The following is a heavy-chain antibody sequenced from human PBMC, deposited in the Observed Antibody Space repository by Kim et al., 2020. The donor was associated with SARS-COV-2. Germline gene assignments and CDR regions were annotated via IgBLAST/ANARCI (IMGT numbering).Heavy chain of an antibody. Sequence: TKYSQKFQGRVTLTRDTSASTAYMELSSLRSEDTAVYYCARDPGHGGMDVWGQGTTVTVSS. CDR3: ARDPGHGGMDV. CDR2: T. V-gene: IGHV1-3*01. J-gene: IGHJ6*02.